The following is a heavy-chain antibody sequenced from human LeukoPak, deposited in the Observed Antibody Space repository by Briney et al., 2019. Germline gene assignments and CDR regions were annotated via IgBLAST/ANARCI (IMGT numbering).Heavy chain of an antibody. CDR3: AKDTATAVGYRSWGFDY. Sequence: PGKSLRLSCAASGFTFSSYGMHWVRQAPGKGLEWVAFIRYDGSNKYYADSVKGRFTISRDNSKNTLYLQMNSLRAEDTAVYYCAKDTATAVGYRSWGFDYWGQGTLVTVSS. CDR1: GFTFSSYG. J-gene: IGHJ4*02. V-gene: IGHV3-30*02. D-gene: IGHD6-19*01. CDR2: IRYDGSNK.